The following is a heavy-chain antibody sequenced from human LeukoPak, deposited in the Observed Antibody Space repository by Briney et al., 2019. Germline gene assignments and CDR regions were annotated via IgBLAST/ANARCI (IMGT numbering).Heavy chain of an antibody. CDR3: ARGSDVVVTTDTNWFDP. CDR2: INHSGST. J-gene: IGHJ5*02. D-gene: IGHD2-21*02. V-gene: IGHV4-34*01. CDR1: GGSFSGYY. Sequence: SETLSLTCAVYGGSFSGYYWSWIRQPPGKGLEWIGEINHSGSTNYNPSLKSRVTISVDTSKNQFSPKLSSVTAADTAVYYCARGSDVVVTTDTNWFDPWGQGTLVTVSS.